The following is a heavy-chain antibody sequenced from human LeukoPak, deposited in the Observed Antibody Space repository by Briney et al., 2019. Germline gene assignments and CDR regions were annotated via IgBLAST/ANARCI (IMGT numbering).Heavy chain of an antibody. D-gene: IGHD6-19*01. CDR3: ARVMAGHDYYYYYYMDV. CDR2: IYTSGST. CDR1: GGSISSYY. V-gene: IGHV4-4*07. Sequence: SETLSLTCTVSGGSISSYYWSWIRQPAGKGLEWIGRIYTSGSTNYNPSLKSRVTMSVDTSKNQFSLKLSSVTAADTAVYYCARVMAGHDYYYYYYMDVWGKGTTVTVSS. J-gene: IGHJ6*03.